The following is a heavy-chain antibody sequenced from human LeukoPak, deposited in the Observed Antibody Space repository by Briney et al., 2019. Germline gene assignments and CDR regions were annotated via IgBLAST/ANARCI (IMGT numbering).Heavy chain of an antibody. J-gene: IGHJ4*02. CDR3: ARRGSGWHNDPWDY. D-gene: IGHD6-19*01. V-gene: IGHV1-18*04. Sequence: RASVKVSCKASGYTFTAYYIHWVRQAPGQGLEWMGWISAYNGNTNYAQKLQGRVTMTTDTSTSTAYMELRSLRSDDTAVYYCARRGSGWHNDPWDYWGQGTLVTVSS. CDR2: ISAYNGNT. CDR1: GYTFTAYY.